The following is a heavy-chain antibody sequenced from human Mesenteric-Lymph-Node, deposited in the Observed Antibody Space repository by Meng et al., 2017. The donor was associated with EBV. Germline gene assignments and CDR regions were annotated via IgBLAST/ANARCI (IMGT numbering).Heavy chain of an antibody. CDR2: IHHSETT. V-gene: IGHV4-34*01. D-gene: IGHD2-2*01. CDR1: GGSFSGYS. Sequence: QVQLQQWGAGLLKPSETLSLTCAIYGGSFSGYSWNWIRQAPGKGLEWIGKIHHSETTDYNPSLKDRVIISADTSKNQFSLKLTSVTAADTAVYYCARQGYCRTTTCSTWFDPWGQGTLVTVSS. J-gene: IGHJ5*02. CDR3: ARQGYCRTTTCSTWFDP.